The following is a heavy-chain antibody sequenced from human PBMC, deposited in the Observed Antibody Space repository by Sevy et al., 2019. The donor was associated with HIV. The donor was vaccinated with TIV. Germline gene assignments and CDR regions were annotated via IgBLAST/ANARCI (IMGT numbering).Heavy chain of an antibody. D-gene: IGHD1-26*01. Sequence: ASVKVSCKASGCTFTNYILTWVRQAPGQGLEWLGRISPYNGDSNYAHQLQGRLTMTTDTSTSTIYMELRNLRSDDTAVYYCARAHRGSQGPGPYLLHWGQGTLVTVSS. J-gene: IGHJ1*01. CDR2: ISPYNGDS. CDR1: GCTFTNYI. V-gene: IGHV1-18*01. CDR3: ARAHRGSQGPGPYLLH.